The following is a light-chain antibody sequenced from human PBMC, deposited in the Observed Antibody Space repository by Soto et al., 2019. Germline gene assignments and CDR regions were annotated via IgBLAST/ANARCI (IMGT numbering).Light chain of an antibody. J-gene: IGKJ1*01. Sequence: EIVLTQSPATFSLSPGERATLSCRASQSVSSYLAWYQQKPGQAPRLLIHGASTRATGFPARFSGSGSGTDFTLTISSLQSEDFAVYYCQQYNNWPWTFGQGTKVDIK. CDR1: QSVSSY. CDR3: QQYNNWPWT. V-gene: IGKV3-15*01. CDR2: GAS.